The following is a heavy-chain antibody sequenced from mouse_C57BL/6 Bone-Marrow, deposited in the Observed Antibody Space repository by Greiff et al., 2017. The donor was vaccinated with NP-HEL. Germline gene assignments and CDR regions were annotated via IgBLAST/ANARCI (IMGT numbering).Heavy chain of an antibody. CDR1: GYTFTSYG. V-gene: IGHV1-81*01. CDR3: ARRDYYGFMDY. J-gene: IGHJ4*01. Sequence: QVQLKESGAELARPGASVKLSCKASGYTFTSYGISWVKQRTGQGLEWIGEIYPRSGNTYYNEKFKGKATLTADKSSSTAYMELRSLTSEDSAVYFCARRDYYGFMDYWGQGTSVTVSA. CDR2: IYPRSGNT. D-gene: IGHD1-1*01.